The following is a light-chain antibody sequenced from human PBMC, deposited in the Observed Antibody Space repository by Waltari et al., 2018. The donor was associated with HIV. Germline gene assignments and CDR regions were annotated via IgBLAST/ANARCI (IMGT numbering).Light chain of an antibody. CDR2: GAS. J-gene: IGKJ5*01. CDR3: QQYGNWPIT. Sequence: EVVMTQSPATLSVSVGERATLSCRGSHSIDAHLAWYQQKPGQAPRLLIYGASTRAPDVPARFSASGSGTEFTLTISSLQSEDFAVYYCQQYGNWPITFGQGTRLEIE. CDR1: HSIDAH. V-gene: IGKV3-15*01.